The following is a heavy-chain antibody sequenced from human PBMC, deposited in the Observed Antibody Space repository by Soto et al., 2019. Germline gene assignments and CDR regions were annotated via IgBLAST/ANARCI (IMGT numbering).Heavy chain of an antibody. D-gene: IGHD1-26*01. CDR1: GGSISSSSYY. CDR2: IYYSGSN. Sequence: QLQLQESGPGLVKPSETLSLTCTVSGGSISSSSYYWGWIRQPPGKGLEWIGSIYYSGSNYYNPSPKSRLTISVDTSKNQCSLKRSSGTAADTAVYYCASQGLLSDGRINWFDPWGQGTLVTVSS. CDR3: ASQGLLSDGRINWFDP. V-gene: IGHV4-39*01. J-gene: IGHJ5*02.